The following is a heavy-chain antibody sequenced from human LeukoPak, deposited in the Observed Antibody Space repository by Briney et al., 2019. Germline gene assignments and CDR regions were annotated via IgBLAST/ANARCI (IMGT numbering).Heavy chain of an antibody. CDR1: GFTFSNFW. Sequence: GGSLRLSCAASGFTFSNFWMSWVRQAPGKGLEWVANIKQDGSEKYYVDSVKGRFTISRDNAKNSLYLQMNSLRAEDTAVYYCARERRDAFDIWGQGTMVTVSS. J-gene: IGHJ3*02. CDR2: IKQDGSEK. V-gene: IGHV3-7*01. CDR3: ARERRDAFDI.